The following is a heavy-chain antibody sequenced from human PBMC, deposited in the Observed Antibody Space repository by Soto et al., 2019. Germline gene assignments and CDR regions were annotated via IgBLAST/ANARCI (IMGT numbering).Heavy chain of an antibody. D-gene: IGHD3-10*01. J-gene: IGHJ4*02. CDR2: IIPIFGTA. V-gene: IGHV1-69*13. CDR1: GGTFSSYA. CDR3: ARTSLWFGESPPYYFDY. Sequence: ASVEVSCKASGGTFSSYAISWVRQAPGQGLEWMGGIIPIFGTANYAQKFQGRVTITADESTSTAYMELSSLRSEDTAVYYCARTSLWFGESPPYYFDYWGQGTLVTVSS.